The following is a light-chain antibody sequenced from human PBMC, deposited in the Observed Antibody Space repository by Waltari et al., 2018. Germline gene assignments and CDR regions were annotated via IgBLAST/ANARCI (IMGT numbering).Light chain of an antibody. V-gene: IGLV2-11*01. CDR2: DVN. Sequence: QSALTQPRSVSGSTGQSVTISCTGPSSAAGSYDSVSWYQQHPGKAPKVMIYDVNKRPSGVPDRFSGSKSGNTASLTISGLQAEDEAEYYCCSYGGSYYVLGTGTEVTVL. CDR1: SSAAGSYDS. J-gene: IGLJ1*01. CDR3: CSYGGSYYV.